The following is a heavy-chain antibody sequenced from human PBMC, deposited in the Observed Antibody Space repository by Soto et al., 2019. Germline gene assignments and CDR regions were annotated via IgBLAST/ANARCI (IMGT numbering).Heavy chain of an antibody. D-gene: IGHD6-13*01. CDR1: GGSISSSNW. J-gene: IGHJ6*02. V-gene: IGHV4-4*02. CDR2: IYHSGST. Sequence: SETLSLTCAVSGGSISSSNWWSWVRQPPGKGLEWIGEIYHSGSTNYNPSLKSRVTISVDKSKNQFSLKLSSVTAADTAVYYCGGNLAAARGYFFYGLGVWGQGTRVTVSS. CDR3: GGNLAAARGYFFYGLGV.